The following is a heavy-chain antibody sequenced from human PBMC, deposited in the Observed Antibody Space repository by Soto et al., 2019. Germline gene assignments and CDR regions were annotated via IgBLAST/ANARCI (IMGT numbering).Heavy chain of an antibody. CDR2: MNPNSGNT. Sequence: QVQLVQSGAEVKKPGASVKVSCKASGYTFTSYDINWVRQATGQGLEWMGWMNPNSGNTGYAQKFQGRVTMTRNTSISTAYMELSSLRSEDTAVYYCARGQTTYYDFWSGYYAAPNYYYYYGMDVWGQGTTVTVSS. V-gene: IGHV1-8*01. D-gene: IGHD3-3*01. CDR1: GYTFTSYD. J-gene: IGHJ6*02. CDR3: ARGQTTYYDFWSGYYAAPNYYYYYGMDV.